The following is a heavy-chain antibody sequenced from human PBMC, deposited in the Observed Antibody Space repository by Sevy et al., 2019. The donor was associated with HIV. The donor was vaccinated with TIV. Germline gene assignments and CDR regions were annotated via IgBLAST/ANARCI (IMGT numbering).Heavy chain of an antibody. D-gene: IGHD6-19*01. V-gene: IGHV1-2*02. CDR3: ARCGYNGGWYVLDY. J-gene: IGHJ4*02. CDR1: GYTFNGYY. CDR2: VNPITRGT. Sequence: AAVKVSCKASGYTFNGYYIHWVRQAPRQGLERMAWVNPITRGTNYAQKFRGRVTMTRDTSIATAYMELSSLSSDDTAFYYCARCGYNGGWYVLDYWGQGTLVTVSS.